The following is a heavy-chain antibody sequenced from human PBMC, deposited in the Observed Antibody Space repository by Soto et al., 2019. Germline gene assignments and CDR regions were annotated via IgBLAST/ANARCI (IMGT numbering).Heavy chain of an antibody. V-gene: IGHV4-39*01. CDR1: GGSISSRSDY. CDR3: ARHRSVTGCWYPFFDS. CDR2: IHYSGST. D-gene: IGHD2-2*01. J-gene: IGHJ4*02. Sequence: SETLSLTCSVSGGSISSRSDYWGWIRQPPGKGLEWIGNIHYSGSTYYNPSLKGRLTISVDTSKNQFSLKLTSLTAADTAVYHCARHRSVTGCWYPFFDSWGQGTLVTVSS.